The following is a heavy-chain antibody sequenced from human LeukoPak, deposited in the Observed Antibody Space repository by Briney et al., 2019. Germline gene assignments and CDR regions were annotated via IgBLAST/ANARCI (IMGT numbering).Heavy chain of an antibody. Sequence: PGGSLRLSCAASGIAFSSYAMNWVRQAPGKGLEWVSGISGSGSSTYYADSVKGRFTISRDNSKNTLFLQMNSLRAEDTAVYYCVKLSYDFWSGPIDYWGQGTLVTVSS. CDR1: GIAFSSYA. J-gene: IGHJ4*02. V-gene: IGHV3-23*01. CDR2: ISGSGSST. CDR3: VKLSYDFWSGPIDY. D-gene: IGHD3-3*01.